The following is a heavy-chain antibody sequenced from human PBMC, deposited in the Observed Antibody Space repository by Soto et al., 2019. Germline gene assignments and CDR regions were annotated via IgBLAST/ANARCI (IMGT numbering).Heavy chain of an antibody. CDR1: GFTFSNFG. CDR2: ISFDGSNK. CDR3: AKDQRRRSISWPSFDY. D-gene: IGHD6-13*01. Sequence: QVQLVESGGGAVQPGRSLRLSCAASGFTFSNFGVHWVRQAPGKGLEWVATISFDGSNKHYADSVKGRFTISRDNFRDTLFLQMNSLRPEDTAVYFCAKDQRRRSISWPSFDYWGQGTLVTVSS. J-gene: IGHJ4*02. V-gene: IGHV3-30*18.